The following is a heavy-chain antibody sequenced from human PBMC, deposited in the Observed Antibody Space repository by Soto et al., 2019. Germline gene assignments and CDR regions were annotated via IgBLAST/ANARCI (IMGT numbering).Heavy chain of an antibody. Sequence: GASVEVSCKASGYTFTGYFIHWVRQAPGQGLEWMGWINPNSGGINYAQKFQGRVTMTRDTSISTAYMELSRLRSDDTAVYYCARWETETKDFDYWGQGTLVTVSS. CDR2: INPNSGGI. CDR1: GYTFTGYF. CDR3: ARWETETKDFDY. V-gene: IGHV1-2*02. J-gene: IGHJ4*02. D-gene: IGHD1-7*01.